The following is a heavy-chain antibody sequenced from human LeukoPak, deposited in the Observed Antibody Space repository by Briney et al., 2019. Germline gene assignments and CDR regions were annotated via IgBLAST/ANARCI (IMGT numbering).Heavy chain of an antibody. CDR2: IYHSGST. J-gene: IGHJ4*02. V-gene: IGHV4-38-2*02. CDR1: GYSISSGYY. Sequence: PSETLSLTCTVSGYSISSGYYWGWIRQPPGKGLEWIGSIYHSGSTYYNPSLKSRVTISVDTSKNQFSLKLSSVTAADTAVYYCARFEATLEYWGQGTLVTVSS. D-gene: IGHD5-12*01. CDR3: ARFEATLEY.